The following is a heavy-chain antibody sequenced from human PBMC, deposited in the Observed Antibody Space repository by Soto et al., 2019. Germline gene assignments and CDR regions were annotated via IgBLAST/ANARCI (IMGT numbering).Heavy chain of an antibody. Sequence: GGALRLSCAASGFTFSSYAMHWVRQAPGKGLEWVAVISYDGSNKYYADSVKGRFTISRDNSKNTLYLQMNSLRAEDTAVYYCARDPAPMYYDFWSGYSLAFDYWGQGT. CDR2: ISYDGSNK. D-gene: IGHD3-3*01. V-gene: IGHV3-30-3*01. J-gene: IGHJ4*02. CDR1: GFTFSSYA. CDR3: ARDPAPMYYDFWSGYSLAFDY.